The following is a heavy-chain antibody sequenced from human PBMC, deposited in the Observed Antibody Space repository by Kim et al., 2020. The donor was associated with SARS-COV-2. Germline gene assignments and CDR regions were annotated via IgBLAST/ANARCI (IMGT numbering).Heavy chain of an antibody. V-gene: IGHV3-20*01. J-gene: IGHJ4*02. D-gene: IGHD3-16*01. Sequence: GGSLRLSCAASGFTFDDYGMSWVRQAPGKGLEWVSGINRNSDSTGYADSVKGRFTISRDNAKNSLFLQMNSPRAEDTALYHCVRGYAGGPFDLWGQGTLAT. CDR1: GFTFDDYG. CDR3: VRGYAGGPFDL. CDR2: INRNSDST.